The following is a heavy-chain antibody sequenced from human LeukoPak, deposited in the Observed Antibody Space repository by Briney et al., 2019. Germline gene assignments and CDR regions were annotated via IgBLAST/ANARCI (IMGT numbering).Heavy chain of an antibody. Sequence: GGSLRLSCTASGFSFSSFWMSWVRQAPGKGLEWVANIKDDGSVKNHVDSLKGRFSISRDNASNSLYLQISSLRAEDTAVYYYAREVVATAAAFDCWGQGTLVTVSS. CDR2: IKDDGSVK. V-gene: IGHV3-7*03. J-gene: IGHJ4*02. CDR1: GFSFSSFW. D-gene: IGHD6-25*01. CDR3: AREVVATAAAFDC.